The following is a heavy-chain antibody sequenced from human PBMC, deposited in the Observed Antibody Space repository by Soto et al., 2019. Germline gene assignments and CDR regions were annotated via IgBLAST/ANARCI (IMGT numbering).Heavy chain of an antibody. CDR1: GYTFTSYA. Sequence: ASVKVSCKASGYTFTSYAMHWVRQAPGQRLEWMGWINAGNGNTKYAQKVQGRVTITTDTSTSTAYMELSSLRSDDMVVYYCAREDYYESSGYYCYWGQGTLVTVST. D-gene: IGHD3-22*01. CDR3: AREDYYESSGYYCY. J-gene: IGHJ4*02. V-gene: IGHV1-3*01. CDR2: INAGNGNT.